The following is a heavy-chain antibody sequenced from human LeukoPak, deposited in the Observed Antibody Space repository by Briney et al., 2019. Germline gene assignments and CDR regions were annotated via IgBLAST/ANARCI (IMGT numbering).Heavy chain of an antibody. CDR1: GGSISSYY. D-gene: IGHD1-14*01. CDR2: INYSGST. V-gene: IGHV4-59*01. Sequence: PSETLSLTCTVSGGSISSYYWSWIRQPPGKGLEWIGYINYSGSTNYNPSLKSRITISVDTSKNQFSLKLSSVTAADTAVYYCASPGNHYHYMDVWGKGTTVTVSS. J-gene: IGHJ6*03. CDR3: ASPGNHYHYMDV.